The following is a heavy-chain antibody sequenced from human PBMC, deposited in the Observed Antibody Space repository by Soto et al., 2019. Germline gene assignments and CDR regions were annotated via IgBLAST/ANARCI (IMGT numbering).Heavy chain of an antibody. J-gene: IGHJ6*02. CDR2: IIPIFGTA. V-gene: IGHV1-69*13. D-gene: IGHD3-22*01. CDR3: ARDLYYDSSGYGYYYGMDV. CDR1: GGTFSSYA. Sequence: SVKVSCKASGGTFSSYAISWVRQAPGQGLEWMGGIIPIFGTANYAQKFQGRVTITADESTSTAYMELSSLRSEDTAVYYCARDLYYDSSGYGYYYGMDVWGQGTTVTVSS.